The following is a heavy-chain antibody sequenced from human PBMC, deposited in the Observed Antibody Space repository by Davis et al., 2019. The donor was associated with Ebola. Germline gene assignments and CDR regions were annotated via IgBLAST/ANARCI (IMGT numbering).Heavy chain of an antibody. Sequence: GESLKISCAASGFTFSSYGMHWVRQAPGEGLEWVAVIWYDGSNKYYADSVKGRFTISRDNSKNTLYLQMNSLRAEDTAVYYCARVGTVTRTRVNAFDIWGQGTMVTVSS. J-gene: IGHJ3*02. V-gene: IGHV3-33*01. CDR2: IWYDGSNK. D-gene: IGHD4-17*01. CDR3: ARVGTVTRTRVNAFDI. CDR1: GFTFSSYG.